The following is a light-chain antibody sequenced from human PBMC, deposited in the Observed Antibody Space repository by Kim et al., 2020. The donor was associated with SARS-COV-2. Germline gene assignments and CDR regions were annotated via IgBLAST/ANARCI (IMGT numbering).Light chain of an antibody. Sequence: DIQMTQSPSSLSASVGDRVTITCRASQDISDYLNWYQQKPGKAPKLLIYDASNFETGVPSRFSGSGSGTDFTFTISSLQPEDIATYYCQQYDDLPSLTFGGGTKVDIK. V-gene: IGKV1-33*01. J-gene: IGKJ4*01. CDR3: QQYDDLPSLT. CDR2: DAS. CDR1: QDISDY.